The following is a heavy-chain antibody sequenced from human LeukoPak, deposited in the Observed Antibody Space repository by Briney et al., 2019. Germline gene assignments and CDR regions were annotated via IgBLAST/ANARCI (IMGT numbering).Heavy chain of an antibody. CDR1: GGTFSSYA. Sequence: SVKVSCKASGGTFSSYAISWVRQAPGQGLEWMGGIIPIFGTANYAQKFQGRVTITADESTSTAYMELSSLRSEDTAVYYCANRLGYCSGGSCYNYWGQGTLVTVSS. CDR3: ANRLGYCSGGSCYNY. CDR2: IIPIFGTA. V-gene: IGHV1-69*01. D-gene: IGHD2-15*01. J-gene: IGHJ4*02.